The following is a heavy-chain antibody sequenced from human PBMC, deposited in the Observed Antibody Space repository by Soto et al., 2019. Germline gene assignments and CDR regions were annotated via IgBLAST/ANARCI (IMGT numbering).Heavy chain of an antibody. V-gene: IGHV4-59*01. CDR1: GDSISSYY. CDR2: IYYSGST. Sequence: ETLSLTCTVSGDSISSYYWSWIRQPPGKGLEWIGYIYYSGSTNYNPSLKSRVTISVDTSRNQFSLKLSSVTAADTAVYYCARSAWGYAFDIWGKGTMVTVSS. D-gene: IGHD1-26*01. CDR3: ARSAWGYAFDI. J-gene: IGHJ3*02.